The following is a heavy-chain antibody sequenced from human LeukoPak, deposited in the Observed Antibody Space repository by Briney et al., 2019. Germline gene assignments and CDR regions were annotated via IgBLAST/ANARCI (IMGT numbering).Heavy chain of an antibody. CDR3: ARESASDYGDLDY. D-gene: IGHD4-17*01. CDR2: INPNSGGT. J-gene: IGHJ4*02. Sequence: ASVKVSCKASGYTFTGYYMHWVRQAPGQGLEWMGWINPNSGGTNYAQKFQGRVTMTRDTPISTAYMELSRLRSDDTAVYYCARESASDYGDLDYWGQGTLVTVSS. CDR1: GYTFTGYY. V-gene: IGHV1-2*02.